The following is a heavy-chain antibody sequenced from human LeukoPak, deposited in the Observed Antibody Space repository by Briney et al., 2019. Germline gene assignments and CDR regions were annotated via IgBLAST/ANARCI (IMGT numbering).Heavy chain of an antibody. CDR3: ARPRGGGSSGYYFDY. J-gene: IGHJ4*02. CDR2: IYPGDSDT. CDR1: GYSFSSYW. Sequence: GESLKISCKVYGYSFSSYWIGWVRQMPGKGLEWMVIIYPGDSDTRYSPSFQGQVTISADKSISTAYLQWSSLKASDTAMYYCARPRGGGSSGYYFDYWGQGTLVTVSS. V-gene: IGHV5-51*01. D-gene: IGHD3-16*01.